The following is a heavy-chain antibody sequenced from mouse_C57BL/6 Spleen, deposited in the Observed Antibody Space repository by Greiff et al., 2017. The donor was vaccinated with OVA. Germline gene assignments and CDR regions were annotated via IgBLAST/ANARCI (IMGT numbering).Heavy chain of an antibody. CDR2: IYPGSGST. Sequence: VQLQQPGAELVKPGASVKMSCKASGYTFTSYWITWVKQRPGQGLEWIGDIYPGSGSTNYNEKFKSKATLTVDTSSSTAYMQLSSLTSEDSAVYYCARGTTVVATWRYYFDYWGQGTTLTVSS. CDR3: ARGTTVVATWRYYFDY. CDR1: GYTFTSYW. V-gene: IGHV1-55*01. J-gene: IGHJ2*01. D-gene: IGHD1-1*01.